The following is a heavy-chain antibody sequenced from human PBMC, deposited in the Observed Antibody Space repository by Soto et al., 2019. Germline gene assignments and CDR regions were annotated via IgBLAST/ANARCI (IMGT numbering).Heavy chain of an antibody. Sequence: GGSLRLSCAASGFTFDSPYSHAMSWVRQSPGKGPEWVSTISSNAANTHYAESGQGRFTISKDASRNTVHLHMNSRRADDTATYFCVSWVSAHFDYWGHGTPVTVSS. CDR3: VSWVSAHFDY. D-gene: IGHD2-8*01. J-gene: IGHJ4*01. CDR1: GFTFDSPYSHA. CDR2: ISSNAANT. V-gene: IGHV3-23*01.